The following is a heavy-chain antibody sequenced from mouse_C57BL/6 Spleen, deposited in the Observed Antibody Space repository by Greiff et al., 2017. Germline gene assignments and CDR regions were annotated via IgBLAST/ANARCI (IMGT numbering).Heavy chain of an antibody. V-gene: IGHV5-16*01. CDR3: ARGYTGYYAMDY. D-gene: IGHD1-1*01. J-gene: IGHJ4*01. Sequence: EVKVVESEGGLVQPGSSMKLSCTASGFTFSDYYMAWVRQVPEKGLEWVANINYDGSSTYYLDSLKSRFIISRDNAKNILYLQMSSLKSEDTATYYCARGYTGYYAMDYWGQGTSVTVSS. CDR2: INYDGSST. CDR1: GFTFSDYY.